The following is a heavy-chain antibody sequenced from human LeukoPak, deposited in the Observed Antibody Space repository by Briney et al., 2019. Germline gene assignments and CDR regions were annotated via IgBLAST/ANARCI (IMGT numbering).Heavy chain of an antibody. CDR2: IYSGGDT. J-gene: IGHJ4*02. Sequence: PGGSLRLSCAASGFTVTNYYMSWLRQAPGKGLEWVSVIYSGGDTFHPDPEKGRFTLSRDNSKNIQYLQMNSLRAEDTAVYYCTRGPDGWGQGTLVTVSS. CDR1: GFTVTNYY. CDR3: TRGPDG. V-gene: IGHV3-66*01.